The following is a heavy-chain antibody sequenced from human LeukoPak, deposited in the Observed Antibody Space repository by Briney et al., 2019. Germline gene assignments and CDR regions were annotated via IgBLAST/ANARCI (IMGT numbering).Heavy chain of an antibody. CDR3: ARRFYDNLTGHTWYDY. J-gene: IGHJ4*02. V-gene: IGHV1-8*01. CDR1: GYTFTSYD. CDR2: MNPNSGNT. Sequence: ASVKVSCKASGYTFTSYDINWMRQAPGQGLEWVGWMNPNSGNTGYAQTFQGKLTMTGNTSIKTAYMELSSLRSEDTAVYYCARRFYDNLTGHTWYDYWGQGTLVTVSS. D-gene: IGHD3-9*01.